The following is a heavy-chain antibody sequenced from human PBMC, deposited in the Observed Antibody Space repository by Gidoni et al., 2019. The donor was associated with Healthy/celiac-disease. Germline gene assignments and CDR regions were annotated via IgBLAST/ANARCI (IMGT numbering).Heavy chain of an antibody. Sequence: EVQLLESGGGLVQPGGSLRLSCADSGFTFSSYAMSWVRQAPGKGLEWVSAISGSGGSTYYADSVKGRFTISRDNSKNTLYLQMNSLRAEDTAVYYCAKDLGELPIAGGCWFDPWGQGTLVTVSS. V-gene: IGHV3-23*01. CDR2: ISGSGGST. D-gene: IGHD3-16*01. CDR3: AKDLGELPIAGGCWFDP. J-gene: IGHJ5*02. CDR1: GFTFSSYA.